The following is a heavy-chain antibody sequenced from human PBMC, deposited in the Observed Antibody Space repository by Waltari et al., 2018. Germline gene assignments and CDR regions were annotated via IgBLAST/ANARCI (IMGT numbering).Heavy chain of an antibody. V-gene: IGHV1-2*02. D-gene: IGHD5-12*01. CDR3: ARDHQWLPLVGMDV. CDR1: GYTFTGYY. J-gene: IGHJ6*02. Sequence: QVQLVQSGAEVKKPGASVTVSCKASGYTFTGYYMHWVRPAPGQGLEWMGWINPNSGGTNYAQKFQGRVTMTRDTSISTAYMELSRLRSDDTAVYYCARDHQWLPLVGMDVWGQGTTVTVSS. CDR2: INPNSGGT.